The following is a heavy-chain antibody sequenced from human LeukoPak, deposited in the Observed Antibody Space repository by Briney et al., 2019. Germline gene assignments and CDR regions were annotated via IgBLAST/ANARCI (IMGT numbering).Heavy chain of an antibody. CDR3: ARGARIAVAGTDYYYGMDV. CDR2: IIPIFGIA. CDR1: GGTFSSYA. D-gene: IGHD6-19*01. Sequence: SVKVSCKASGGTFSSYAISWVRQAPGQGLEWMGRIIPIFGIANYAQKFQGRVTITADKSTSTAYMELSSLRSEDTAAYYCARGARIAVAGTDYYYGMDVWGQGTTVTVSS. V-gene: IGHV1-69*04. J-gene: IGHJ6*02.